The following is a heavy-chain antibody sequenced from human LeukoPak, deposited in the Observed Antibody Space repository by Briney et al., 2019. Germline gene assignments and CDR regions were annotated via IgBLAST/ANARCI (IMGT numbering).Heavy chain of an antibody. V-gene: IGHV3-21*01. Sequence: GGSLRLSCAASGFTFSSYSMNWVRQAPGKGLEWVSSISSSSSYIYYADSVKGRFTISRDNAKNSPYLQMNSLRAEDTAVYYCARTDKTVVVPAAMYDYWGQGTLVTVSS. D-gene: IGHD2-2*01. CDR2: ISSSSSYI. CDR3: ARTDKTVVVPAAMYDY. J-gene: IGHJ4*02. CDR1: GFTFSSYS.